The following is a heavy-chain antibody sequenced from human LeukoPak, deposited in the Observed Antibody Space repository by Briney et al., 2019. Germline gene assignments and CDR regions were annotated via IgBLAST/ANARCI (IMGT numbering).Heavy chain of an antibody. CDR3: ARGDYADYGYFQH. CDR2: IQYDGSSK. Sequence: PGRSLRPSCAASGFTFSNYAMHWVRQTPGKGLEWVSVIQYDGSSKYYGDSVKGRFTISRDNSKNTPYLQMNSLRAEDTAVYYCARGDYADYGYFQHWGQGTLVTVSS. J-gene: IGHJ1*01. D-gene: IGHD4-17*01. V-gene: IGHV3-30*04. CDR1: GFTFSNYA.